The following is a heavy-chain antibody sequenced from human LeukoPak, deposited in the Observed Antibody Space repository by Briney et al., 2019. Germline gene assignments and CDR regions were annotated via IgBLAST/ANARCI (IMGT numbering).Heavy chain of an antibody. D-gene: IGHD3-22*01. V-gene: IGHV1-69*05. J-gene: IGHJ1*01. CDR3: ARVIPLDWLLLPGYFQH. Sequence: GASVKVSCKASGGTFSSYAISWVRQAPGQGLEWMGGIIPIFGTANYAQKFQGRVTITTDESTSTAYMELSSLRSEDTAVYYCARVIPLDWLLLPGYFQHSGQGTLVTVSS. CDR2: IIPIFGTA. CDR1: GGTFSSYA.